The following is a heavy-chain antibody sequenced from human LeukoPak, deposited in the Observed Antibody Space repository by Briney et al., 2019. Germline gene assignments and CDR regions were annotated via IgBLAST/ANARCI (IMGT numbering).Heavy chain of an antibody. D-gene: IGHD5-18*01. V-gene: IGHV1-69*06. CDR3: ARDQAYSYGYEN. Sequence: ASVKVSCKASGGTFSSYAISWVRQAPGQGLEWMGGIIPIFGTANYAQKFQGGVTITADKSTSTAYMELSSLRSEDTAVYYCARDQAYSYGYENWGQGTLVTVSS. CDR1: GGTFSSYA. J-gene: IGHJ4*02. CDR2: IIPIFGTA.